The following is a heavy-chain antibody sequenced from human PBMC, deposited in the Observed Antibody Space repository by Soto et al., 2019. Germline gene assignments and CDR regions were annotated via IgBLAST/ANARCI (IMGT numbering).Heavy chain of an antibody. CDR3: AKDRSGGWAKGFGF. V-gene: IGHV3-23*01. J-gene: IGHJ4*02. CDR1: GFTFRNYA. Sequence: EVQLLESGGGLVQPGGSLRLSCAASGFTFRNYAMDWVRQAPGKGLEWVSGISDSGSSAHYADSAKGRFTTSRDNSKNALFLQMNNLRADDTALYYCAKDRSGGWAKGFGFWGQGVLVTVSS. CDR2: ISDSGSSA. D-gene: IGHD2-15*01.